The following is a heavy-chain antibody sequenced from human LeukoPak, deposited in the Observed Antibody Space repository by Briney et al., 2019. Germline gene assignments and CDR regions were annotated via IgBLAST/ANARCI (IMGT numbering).Heavy chain of an antibody. CDR3: ARPRHYYYGMDV. CDR1: GYTFTSYD. Sequence: ASVKVSCKASGYTFTSYDINWVRQATGQGLEWMGWMNPNGGNTGYAQKFQGRVTMTRNTSISTAYMELSSLRSEDTAVYYCARPRHYYYGMDVWGQGTTVTVSS. CDR2: MNPNGGNT. V-gene: IGHV1-8*01. J-gene: IGHJ6*02.